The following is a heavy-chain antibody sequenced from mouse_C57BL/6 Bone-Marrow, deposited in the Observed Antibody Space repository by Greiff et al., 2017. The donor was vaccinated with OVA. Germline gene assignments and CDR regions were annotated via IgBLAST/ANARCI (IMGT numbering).Heavy chain of an antibody. D-gene: IGHD2-4*01. CDR3: ARDDYEWYFDV. CDR2: IYPRSGTT. V-gene: IGHV1-81*01. J-gene: IGHJ1*03. Sequence: QQSTGQGLEWIGEIYPRSGTTYYNEKFKGKATLTADKSSSTAYMELRSLTSEDSAVYFCARDDYEWYFDVWGTGTTVTVSS.